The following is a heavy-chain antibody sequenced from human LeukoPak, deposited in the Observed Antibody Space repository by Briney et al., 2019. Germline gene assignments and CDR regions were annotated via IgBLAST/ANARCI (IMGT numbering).Heavy chain of an antibody. V-gene: IGHV4-59*01. J-gene: IGHJ3*02. CDR2: IYYSGST. CDR3: ARVGRRDGYNYDVRAFDI. D-gene: IGHD5-24*01. Sequence: SETLSLTCTVSGGSTSSYYWSWIRQPPVKGLEWIGYIYYSGSTNYNPSLKSRVTISVDTSKNQFSLKLSSVTAADTAVYYCARVGRRDGYNYDVRAFDIWGQGTMVTVSS. CDR1: GGSTSSYY.